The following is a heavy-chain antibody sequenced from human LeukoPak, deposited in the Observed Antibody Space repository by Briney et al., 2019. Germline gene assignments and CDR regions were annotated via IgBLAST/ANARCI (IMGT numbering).Heavy chain of an antibody. D-gene: IGHD6-19*01. CDR2: FDPEDGET. J-gene: IGHJ4*02. V-gene: IGHV1-24*01. Sequence: ASVKVSCKVSGYTLTELSMHWVRQAPGKGLEWMGGFDPEDGETIYAQKFQGRVTMTEDTSTDTAYMELSSLRSEDTAVYYCARGFELIAVAGTGGLDFDYWGQGTLVTVSS. CDR1: GYTLTELS. CDR3: ARGFELIAVAGTGGLDFDY.